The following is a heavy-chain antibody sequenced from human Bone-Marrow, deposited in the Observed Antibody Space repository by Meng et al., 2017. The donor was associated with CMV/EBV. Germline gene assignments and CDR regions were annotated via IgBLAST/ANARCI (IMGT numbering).Heavy chain of an antibody. CDR2: ISSSSSYI. CDR1: GFTFSSYS. V-gene: IGHV3-21*01. Sequence: GESLKISCAASGFTFSSYSMNWVRQAPGKGLEWFSSISSSSSYIYYADSVKGRFTISRDNAKNSLYLQMNSLRAEDTAVYYCARDQFYSMDYWGQGTLVTVSS. D-gene: IGHD2/OR15-2a*01. CDR3: ARDQFYSMDY. J-gene: IGHJ4*02.